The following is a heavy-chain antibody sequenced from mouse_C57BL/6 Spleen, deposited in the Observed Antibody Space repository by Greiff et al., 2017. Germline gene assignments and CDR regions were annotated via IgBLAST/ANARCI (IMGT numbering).Heavy chain of an antibody. J-gene: IGHJ4*01. CDR1: GFTFSSYT. V-gene: IGHV5-9*01. Sequence: EVKLVESGGGLVKPGGSLKLSCAASGFTFSSYTMSWVRQTPEKRLEWVATISGGGGNTYYPDSVKGRVTISRDNAKNTLYLQMSSLRSEDTALYYCARHEGGAMDDRGQGTSVTVAS. CDR2: ISGGGGNT. CDR3: ARHEGGAMDD.